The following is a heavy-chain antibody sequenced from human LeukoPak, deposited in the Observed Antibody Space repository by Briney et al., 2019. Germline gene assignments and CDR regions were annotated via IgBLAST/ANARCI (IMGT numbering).Heavy chain of an antibody. CDR3: VGGTYYGGDY. Sequence: SETLSLTCTVSGGSIGSYYWNWIRQPAGKGLEYIGRIYTSGSTNYNPSLKSRVTMSVDTSKNQYSLKLSSVTAADTAVYYCVGGTYYGGDYWGQGTLVTVSS. CDR1: GGSIGSYY. D-gene: IGHD1-26*01. CDR2: IYTSGST. J-gene: IGHJ4*02. V-gene: IGHV4-4*07.